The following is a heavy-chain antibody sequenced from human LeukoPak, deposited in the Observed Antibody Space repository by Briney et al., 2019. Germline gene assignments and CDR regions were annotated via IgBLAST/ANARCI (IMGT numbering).Heavy chain of an antibody. CDR3: ARHDYGSGRGEPLYYYYYMDV. Sequence: GGSLRLSCAASGFTFSSYGMHWVRQAPGKGLEWVAVIWYGGSNKYYADSVKGRFTISRDNSKNTLYLQMNSLRAEDTAVYYCARHDYGSGRGEPLYYYYYMDVWGKGTTVTVSS. CDR2: IWYGGSNK. D-gene: IGHD3-10*01. CDR1: GFTFSSYG. J-gene: IGHJ6*03. V-gene: IGHV3-33*08.